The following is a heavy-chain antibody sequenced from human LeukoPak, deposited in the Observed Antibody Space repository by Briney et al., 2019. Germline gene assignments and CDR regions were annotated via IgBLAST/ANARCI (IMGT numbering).Heavy chain of an antibody. CDR2: ISSSSSTI. D-gene: IGHD2-15*01. V-gene: IGHV3-48*01. J-gene: IGHJ4*02. CDR1: GFTFSGYS. Sequence: PGGSLRLSCAASGFTFSGYSLNWVRQAPGKGLEWVSYISSSSSTIYYADSVKGRFTISRDNAKNSLYLQMNSLRGEDTAVYYCARDLRGAMDWGQGTLVTVSS. CDR3: ARDLRGAMD.